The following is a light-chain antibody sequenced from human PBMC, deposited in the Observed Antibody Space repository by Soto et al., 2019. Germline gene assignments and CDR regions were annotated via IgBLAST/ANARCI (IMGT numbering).Light chain of an antibody. CDR2: DAS. J-gene: IGKJ1*01. V-gene: IGKV1-5*01. Sequence: DIQMTQSPSTLSASVGDRVTITCRASQSISSWLAWYQQKPGKAPKLLIYDASSLESGVPSRFSGSGSGTVFTLTISSLPPDDLATYYRQQDNSYWTFGQGTKVEIK. CDR1: QSISSW. CDR3: QQDNSYWT.